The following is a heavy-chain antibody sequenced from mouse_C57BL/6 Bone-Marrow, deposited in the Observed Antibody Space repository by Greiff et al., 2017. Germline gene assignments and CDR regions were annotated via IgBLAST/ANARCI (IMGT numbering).Heavy chain of an antibody. CDR1: GYTFTSYW. CDR2: IHPNSGST. V-gene: IGHV1-64*01. D-gene: IGHD2-1*01. Sequence: QVQLQQSGAELVKPGASVKLSCKASGYTFTSYWMHWVKQRPGQGLEWIGMIHPNSGSTNYNEKFKSKATLTVDKSSSTAYMQLSSLTSEDSAVYYCARHRGNYLDAMDYWGQGTSVTVSS. CDR3: ARHRGNYLDAMDY. J-gene: IGHJ4*01.